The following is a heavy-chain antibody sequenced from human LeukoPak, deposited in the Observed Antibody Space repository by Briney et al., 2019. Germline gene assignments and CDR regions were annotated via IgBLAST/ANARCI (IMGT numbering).Heavy chain of an antibody. CDR3: ARDQGDYFGFDL. CDR1: GFTVSSNY. D-gene: IGHD4-17*01. J-gene: IGHJ2*01. Sequence: GGSLRLSCAASGFTVSSNYMSWVRQAPGKGLEWVSVIYSGGSTYYADSVKGRFTISRDNSKNTLYLQMNSLGAEDTAVYYCARDQGDYFGFDLWGRGTLVTVSS. CDR2: IYSGGST. V-gene: IGHV3-66*01.